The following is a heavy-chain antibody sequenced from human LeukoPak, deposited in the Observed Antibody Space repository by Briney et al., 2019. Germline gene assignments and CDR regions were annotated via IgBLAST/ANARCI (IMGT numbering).Heavy chain of an antibody. V-gene: IGHV1-46*01. CDR1: GDSFTTYY. J-gene: IGHJ5*02. Sequence: GASVKVSCKTSGDSFTTYYFHWVRRAPGQGLEWGATINPKDGSTDFAENFRGRVTLTRDTSTTTLYMDLHSLESADTAVYYCARDRGCTTSSCYRTGLRWFDPWGQGTLVIVSS. CDR3: ARDRGCTTSSCYRTGLRWFDP. D-gene: IGHD2-2*01. CDR2: INPKDGST.